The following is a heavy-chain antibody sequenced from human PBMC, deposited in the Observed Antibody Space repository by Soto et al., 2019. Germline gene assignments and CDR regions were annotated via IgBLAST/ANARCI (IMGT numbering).Heavy chain of an antibody. J-gene: IGHJ6*02. Sequence: SETLSITCTVPGGSISSSSYYWGWIRQPPGKGLEWIGSIYYSGSTYYNPSLKSRVTISVDTSKNQFSLKLSSVTAADTAVYYCACIFSGGYGYGFYYYGIDVWGQGTTVT. CDR1: GGSISSSSYY. V-gene: IGHV4-39*01. D-gene: IGHD5-18*01. CDR3: ACIFSGGYGYGFYYYGIDV. CDR2: IYYSGST.